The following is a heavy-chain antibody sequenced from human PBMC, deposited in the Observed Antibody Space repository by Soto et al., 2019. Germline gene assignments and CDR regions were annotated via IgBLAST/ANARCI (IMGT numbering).Heavy chain of an antibody. Sequence: EVQLLESGGGLVQPGGSLRLSCAASGFTFSSYAMSWVRQAPGKGLEWVSAISGSGGSTYYADSVKGRFTISRDNSKNTLYLQMNSLRAEDTAVYYCAKALHLHPLFSNPIGVALDYWGQGTLVTVSS. CDR2: ISGSGGST. D-gene: IGHD4-4*01. V-gene: IGHV3-23*01. CDR3: AKALHLHPLFSNPIGVALDY. J-gene: IGHJ4*02. CDR1: GFTFSSYA.